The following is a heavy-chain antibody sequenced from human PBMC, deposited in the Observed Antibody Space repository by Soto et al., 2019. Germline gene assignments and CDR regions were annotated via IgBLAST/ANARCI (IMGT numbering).Heavy chain of an antibody. CDR2: ISGSGGST. D-gene: IGHD3-22*01. CDR1: GFTFSSYA. J-gene: IGHJ3*02. CDR3: ARDSADSSVRTFDI. V-gene: IGHV3-23*01. Sequence: GSLRLSCAASGFTFSSYAMSWVSQAPGKGLEWVSAISGSGGSTYYADSVKGRFTISRDNSKNTLYLQMNSLRAEDTAVYYCARDSADSSVRTFDIWGQGTMVTVSS.